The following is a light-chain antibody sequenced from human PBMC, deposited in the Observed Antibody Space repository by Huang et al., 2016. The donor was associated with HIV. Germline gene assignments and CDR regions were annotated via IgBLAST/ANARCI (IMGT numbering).Light chain of an antibody. CDR3: QQYYSAPLT. Sequence: DIVMTQSPDSLAVSLGERATLKCKSSQSVLYSSNNKNYLVWYQQKPGQPPKLLIYWASTRESRVPDRFSGSGSGTDFTLTISSLQAEDVAVYYCQQYYSAPLTFGGGTKVEIK. CDR2: WAS. CDR1: QSVLYSSNNKNY. J-gene: IGKJ4*01. V-gene: IGKV4-1*01.